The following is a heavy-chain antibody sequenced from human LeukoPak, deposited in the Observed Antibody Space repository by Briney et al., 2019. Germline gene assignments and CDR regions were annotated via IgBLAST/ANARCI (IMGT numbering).Heavy chain of an antibody. CDR2: TSGSGGST. J-gene: IGHJ4*02. CDR1: GFTFSSYA. V-gene: IGHV3-23*01. D-gene: IGHD2-15*01. CDR3: AKRGVDFVVVVAATSFDS. Sequence: GGSLRLSCAASGFTFSSYAMNWVRQAPGKGLECVSTTSGSGGSTYYADSVKGRFTISRDNSKNTLYLQMSSLRAEDTAVFYCAKRGVDFVVVVAATSFDSWGQGTLVTVSS.